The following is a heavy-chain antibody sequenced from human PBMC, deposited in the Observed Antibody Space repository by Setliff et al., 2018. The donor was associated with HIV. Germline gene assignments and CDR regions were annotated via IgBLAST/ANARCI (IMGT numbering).Heavy chain of an antibody. CDR2: IFYTGTT. J-gene: IGHJ6*03. CDR3: ARGVLITKRVTQTGGYYYYTDV. D-gene: IGHD2-21*02. CDR1: GYSIRDNFF. Sequence: TSETLSLTCAVSGYSIRDNFFWGWVRQPPGKGLEWIGSIFYTGTTYYNPSLKSRVTLSLDTSKNQFSLTLSSVTAADTAVYYCARGVLITKRVTQTGGYYYYTDVWGKGTTVTGSS. V-gene: IGHV4-38-2*01.